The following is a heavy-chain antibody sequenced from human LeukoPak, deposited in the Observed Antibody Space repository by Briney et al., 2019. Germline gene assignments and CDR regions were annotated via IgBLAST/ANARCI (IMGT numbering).Heavy chain of an antibody. J-gene: IGHJ4*02. D-gene: IGHD6-19*01. V-gene: IGHV1-18*01. CDR3: ARVMVAGTFSY. CDR2: MNPNSGNT. Sequence: ASVKVSCKASGYTFTSYDINWVRQATGQGLEWMGWMNPNSGNTNYAQKLQGRVTMTTDTSTSTAYMELRSLRSDDTAMYYCARVMVAGTFSYWGQGTLVTVSS. CDR1: GYTFTSYD.